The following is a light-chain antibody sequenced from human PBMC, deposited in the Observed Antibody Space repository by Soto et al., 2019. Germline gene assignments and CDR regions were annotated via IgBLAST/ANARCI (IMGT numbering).Light chain of an antibody. CDR2: EVS. J-gene: IGLJ1*01. CDR3: CSYAGSSTYV. CDR1: SSDVGNYDL. V-gene: IGLV2-23*02. Sequence: QSVLTQPASVSGSPGQSITISCTGSSSDVGNYDLVSWYQQHPGKAPNLLIYEVSKRPSEVSDRFSGSKSGNTASLTISGLQAEDEADYSCCSYAGSSTYVFGTGTKVPVL.